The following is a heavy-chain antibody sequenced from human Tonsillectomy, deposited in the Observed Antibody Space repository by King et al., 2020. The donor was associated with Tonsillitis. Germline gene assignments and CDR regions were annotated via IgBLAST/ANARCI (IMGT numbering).Heavy chain of an antibody. D-gene: IGHD2-15*01. J-gene: IGHJ4*02. CDR3: ARESDYCSGGTCYYVDF. CDR1: GFTLSTYT. CDR2: MSYDGKND. Sequence: QLVQSGGGVVQPGRSLRLSCAASGFTLSTYTFHWVRQAPGKGLEWVALMSYDGKNDNYADSVKGRFTVSRDNSKNTLFLQLSSLGPEDTAVYFCARESDYCSGGTCYYVDFWGQGTLVTVSS. V-gene: IGHV3-30*04.